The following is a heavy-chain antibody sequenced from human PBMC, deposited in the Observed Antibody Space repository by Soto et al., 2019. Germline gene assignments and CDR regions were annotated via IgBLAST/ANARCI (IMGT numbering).Heavy chain of an antibody. J-gene: IGHJ3*02. CDR3: ARQIPDYYDSSAPAAFDI. Sequence: GESLKISCKGSGYSFTSYWIGWVRQMPGKGLEWMGIIYPGDSDTRYSPSFQGQVTISADKSISTAYLQWSSLKASDTAMYYCARQIPDYYDSSAPAAFDIWGQGTMVT. V-gene: IGHV5-51*01. CDR1: GYSFTSYW. CDR2: IYPGDSDT. D-gene: IGHD3-22*01.